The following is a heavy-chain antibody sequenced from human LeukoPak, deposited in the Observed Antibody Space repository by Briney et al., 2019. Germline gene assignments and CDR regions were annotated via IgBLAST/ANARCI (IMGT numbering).Heavy chain of an antibody. Sequence: PGGSLRLSCAASGFTVSSNYMSWVRQAPGKGLEWVSSISSSSSYIYYADSVKGRFTISRDNAKNSLYLQMNSLRAEDTAVYYCARDQDYKYYFDYWGQGTLVTVSS. V-gene: IGHV3-21*01. CDR2: ISSSSSYI. CDR1: GFTVSSNY. J-gene: IGHJ4*02. D-gene: IGHD3-16*01. CDR3: ARDQDYKYYFDY.